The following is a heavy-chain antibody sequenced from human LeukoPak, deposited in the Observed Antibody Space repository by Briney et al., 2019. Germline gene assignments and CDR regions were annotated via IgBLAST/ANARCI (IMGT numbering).Heavy chain of an antibody. V-gene: IGHV3-30*04. CDR1: GFTFSSYA. CDR2: VSAHGLDK. CDR3: ARAFTPGIRKALWIGDSL. Sequence: GGSLRLSCAASGFTFSSYAMHWVRQAPGKGLEWLAVVSAHGLDKFYASSVRGRFTISKDTSKNTLSLQMNSLRSDDSGVYYCARAFTPGIRKALWIGDSLWDQGTLVTVSS. J-gene: IGHJ4*02. D-gene: IGHD3-10*01.